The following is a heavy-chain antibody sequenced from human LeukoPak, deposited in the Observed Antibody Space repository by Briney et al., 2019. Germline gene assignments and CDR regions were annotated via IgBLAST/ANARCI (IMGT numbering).Heavy chain of an antibody. V-gene: IGHV4-34*01. D-gene: IGHD2-2*01. CDR2: INHSGST. J-gene: IGHJ4*02. CDR1: GGSFSGYY. Sequence: SETLSLTCAVSGGSFSGYYWSWIRQPPGKGLEWIGEINHSGSTNYNSSLKSRVTISVDTSKNQFSLKLSSVTAADTAVYYCARGGAQGIVVVPAATVYFDYWGQGTLVTVSS. CDR3: ARGGAQGIVVVPAATVYFDY.